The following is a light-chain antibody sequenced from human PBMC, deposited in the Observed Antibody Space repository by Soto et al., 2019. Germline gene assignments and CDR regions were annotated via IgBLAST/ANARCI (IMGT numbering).Light chain of an antibody. V-gene: IGLV2-14*01. CDR3: NSYTSTTTRSV. Sequence: TQAACVSGSSGQSISIPCTGTSSEVGGYNYVSWYQQHPGKAPKLMIYDVSNRLSGVSNLFFGSKYGNTASLTISGLQAEDEADYYCNSYTSTTTRSVFGTGTKVTVL. J-gene: IGLJ1*01. CDR1: SSEVGGYNY. CDR2: DVS.